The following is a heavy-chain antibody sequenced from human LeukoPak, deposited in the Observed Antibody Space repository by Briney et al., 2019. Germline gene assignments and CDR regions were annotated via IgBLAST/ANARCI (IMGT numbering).Heavy chain of an antibody. CDR2: IRYDGSNK. CDR1: GFTFSSYG. V-gene: IGHV3-30*02. D-gene: IGHD6-13*01. Sequence: GGSLRLSCAASGFTFSSYGMHWVRQAPGKGLEWVAFIRYDGSNKYYADSVKGRFTISRDNSKNTLYLQMNSLRAEDTAVYYCARGSGTSGGFAYSSSWYGYDWFDPWGQGTLVTVSS. CDR3: ARGSGTSGGFAYSSSWYGYDWFDP. J-gene: IGHJ5*02.